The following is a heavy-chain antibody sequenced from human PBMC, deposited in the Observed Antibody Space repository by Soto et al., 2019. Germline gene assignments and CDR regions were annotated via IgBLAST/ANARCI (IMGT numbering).Heavy chain of an antibody. V-gene: IGHV3-33*01. CDR2: IWYDGSNK. J-gene: IGHJ4*02. CDR3: ARDRLPTQYSSSWFNFDY. D-gene: IGHD6-13*01. CDR1: GFTFSTYR. Sequence: WSLRLSCAASGFTFSTYRVRLGPQAPRKGLGWVAVIWYDGSNKYYADSVKGRFTISRDNSKNTLYLQMNSLRAEDTAVYYCARDRLPTQYSSSWFNFDYWGQGTLVTVSS.